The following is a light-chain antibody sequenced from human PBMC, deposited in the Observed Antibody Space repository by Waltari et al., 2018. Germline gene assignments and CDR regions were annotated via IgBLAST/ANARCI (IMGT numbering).Light chain of an antibody. Sequence: DIQMTQSPSSLSASVGARVTITCRASQSISSYLNWYQQKPGKAPKLLIYAASSLQSGVPSRFSGSGSGTDFTLTISCLQSEDFATYYCQQYYSYPRTFGQGTKVEIK. CDR2: AAS. J-gene: IGKJ1*01. V-gene: IGKV1-39*01. CDR3: QQYYSYPRT. CDR1: QSISSY.